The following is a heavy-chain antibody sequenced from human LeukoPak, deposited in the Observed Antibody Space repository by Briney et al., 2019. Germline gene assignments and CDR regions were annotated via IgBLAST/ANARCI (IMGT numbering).Heavy chain of an antibody. V-gene: IGHV3-48*01. J-gene: IGHJ5*01. Sequence: GGSLRLSCAASGFTFNTYSMNWVRQAPGKGLEWVSYISSSSNNIYHADSVKGRFTISRDNAKNSLYLQMSSLRAEDTAVYYCARGYSYGYDSWGQGTPVTVSS. CDR3: ARGYSYGYDS. CDR2: ISSSSNNI. D-gene: IGHD5-18*01. CDR1: GFTFNTYS.